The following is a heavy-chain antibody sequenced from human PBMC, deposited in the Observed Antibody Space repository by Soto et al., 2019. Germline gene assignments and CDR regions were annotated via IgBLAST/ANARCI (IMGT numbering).Heavy chain of an antibody. CDR3: ARHHGPTTSENWFDP. CDR2: ISTYSGDT. Sequence: SVKVSCKASGYTFFTYDISWVRQAPVQGLEWMGWISTYSGDTKYAQKFQGRVTMTTDTSTTTAYLELRSLRSDDTAVYYCARHHGPTTSENWFDPWGQGTLVTVSS. J-gene: IGHJ5*02. D-gene: IGHD5-12*01. V-gene: IGHV1-18*01. CDR1: GYTFFTYD.